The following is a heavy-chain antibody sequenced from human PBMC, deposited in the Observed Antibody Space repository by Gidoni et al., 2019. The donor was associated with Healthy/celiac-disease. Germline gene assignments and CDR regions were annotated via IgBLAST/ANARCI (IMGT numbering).Heavy chain of an antibody. D-gene: IGHD4-17*01. V-gene: IGHV3-48*03. Sequence: EVQLVASGGGLVQPGGSLRLSCAASGFTFSSYEMNWVRQAPGKGLEWVSYISSSGSTIYYADSVKGRFTISRDNAKNSLYLQMNSLRAEDTAVYYCARVRDYGAKGGEYYFDYWGQGTLVTVSS. CDR3: ARVRDYGAKGGEYYFDY. CDR1: GFTFSSYE. J-gene: IGHJ4*02. CDR2: ISSSGSTI.